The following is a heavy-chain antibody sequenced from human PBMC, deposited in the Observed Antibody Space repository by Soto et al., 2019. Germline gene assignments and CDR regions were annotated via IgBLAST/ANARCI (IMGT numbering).Heavy chain of an antibody. J-gene: IGHJ4*02. CDR1: GFSLSTSGMC. Sequence: SGPTLVNPTQTLTLNCTFSGFSLSTSGMCVTWIRQPPGKALEWLARIDWDDDKYYSTSLKTRLTISKDTSRNQVVLTMTNMDPVDTATYYCARQHRLSGSSGFFFDYWGQGTLVTVSS. D-gene: IGHD6-19*01. CDR2: IDWDDDK. CDR3: ARQHRLSGSSGFFFDY. V-gene: IGHV2-70*11.